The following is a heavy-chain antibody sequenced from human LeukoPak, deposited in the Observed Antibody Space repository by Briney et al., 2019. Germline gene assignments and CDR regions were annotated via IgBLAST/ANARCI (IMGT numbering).Heavy chain of an antibody. CDR2: IYTSGST. V-gene: IGHV4-4*09. J-gene: IGHJ6*03. CDR1: GGSISSYY. D-gene: IGHD3-3*01. CDR3: ARHGNYDFWSGYYTSSDYYMDV. Sequence: NASETLSLTCTVSGGSISSYYWSWIRQPPGEGLEWIGYIYTSGSTNYNPSLKSRVTISVDTSKNQFSLKLSSVTAADTAVYYCARHGNYDFWSGYYTSSDYYMDVWGKGTTVTVSS.